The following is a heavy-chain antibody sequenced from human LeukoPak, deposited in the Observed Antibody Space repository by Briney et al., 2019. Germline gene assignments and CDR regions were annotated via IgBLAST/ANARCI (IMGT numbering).Heavy chain of an antibody. Sequence: GESLRLSCAASGFTFSSYWMSWVRQAPGKGLEWVSGINWNGGSTGYADSVKGRFTISRDNAKNSLYLQMNSLRAEDTALYYCARREYYYDSSGSRPYYFDYWGQGTLVTVSS. CDR2: INWNGGST. D-gene: IGHD3-22*01. CDR3: ARREYYYDSSGSRPYYFDY. J-gene: IGHJ4*02. V-gene: IGHV3-20*04. CDR1: GFTFSSYW.